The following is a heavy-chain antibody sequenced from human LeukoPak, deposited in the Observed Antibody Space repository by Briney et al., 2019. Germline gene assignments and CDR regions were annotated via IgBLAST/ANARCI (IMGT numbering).Heavy chain of an antibody. D-gene: IGHD3-22*01. J-gene: IGHJ4*02. CDR3: ARHLPNYYDSSGDDY. V-gene: IGHV3-21*01. CDR1: GFTFSSFN. Sequence: GGSLRLSCAASGFTFSSFNMNWVRQAPGKGLEWVSSISSSGSYIYYADSVKGRFIISRDNAKNSLYLQMNSLRAEDTAVYYCARHLPNYYDSSGDDYWGQGTLVTVSS. CDR2: ISSSGSYI.